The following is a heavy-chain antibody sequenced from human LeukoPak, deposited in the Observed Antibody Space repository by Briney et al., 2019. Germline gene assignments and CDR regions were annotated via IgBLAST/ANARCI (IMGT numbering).Heavy chain of an antibody. CDR2: ISGSGGGT. Sequence: PGGSLRLSCAASGFTFSSYAMSWVRQAPGKGLEWVSAISGSGGGTYYADSVKGRFTISRDNSKNTLYLQMNSLRAEDTAVYYCAKNLPYSYCSGGSCYGFYFDYWGQGTLVTVSS. CDR1: GFTFSSYA. V-gene: IGHV3-23*01. D-gene: IGHD2-15*01. CDR3: AKNLPYSYCSGGSCYGFYFDY. J-gene: IGHJ4*02.